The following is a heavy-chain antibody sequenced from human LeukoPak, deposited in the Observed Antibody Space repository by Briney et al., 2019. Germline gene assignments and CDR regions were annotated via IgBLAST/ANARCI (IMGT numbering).Heavy chain of an antibody. V-gene: IGHV3-48*02. D-gene: IGHD6-13*01. CDR3: ARAAYSSSPDY. CDR1: VFTFCGYS. CDR2: LGPRSNAV. Sequence: GGSLRVSSVEPVFTFCGYSMNWVRQAPGKGLEWVAYLGPRSNAVHYADSVKGRFTISRDNAQNSLYLQMDSLRDDDTAVYYCARAAYSSSPDYWGQGTLVTVSS. J-gene: IGHJ4*02.